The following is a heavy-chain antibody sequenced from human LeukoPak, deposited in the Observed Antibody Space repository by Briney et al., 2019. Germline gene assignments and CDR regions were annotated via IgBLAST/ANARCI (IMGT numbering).Heavy chain of an antibody. CDR3: ARDTRRQSSSGYYLMDAFDI. CDR1: GGTFMSYA. D-gene: IGHD3-22*01. V-gene: IGHV1-69*05. Sequence: SVKVSCKASGGTFMSYAISWVRQAPGQGLEWMGRIIPIFGTRNYAQKFQGRVTIITDESTSTAYMGLSSLRSEDTAVYYCARDTRRQSSSGYYLMDAFDIWGQGTMVTVSS. CDR2: IIPIFGTR. J-gene: IGHJ3*02.